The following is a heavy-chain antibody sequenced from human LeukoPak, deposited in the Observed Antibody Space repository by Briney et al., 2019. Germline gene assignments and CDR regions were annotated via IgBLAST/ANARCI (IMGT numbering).Heavy chain of an antibody. J-gene: IGHJ4*02. Sequence: GGSLRLSCAASGFTFSGFWMSWARQAPGKRLEWVANMNIDGSEKYYADSAKGRFTISRDNARNSVYLQMNSLRVEDTAVYYCARDPVEWELLFDYWGQGTLVTVSS. CDR3: ARDPVEWELLFDY. CDR2: MNIDGSEK. V-gene: IGHV3-7*01. CDR1: GFTFSGFW. D-gene: IGHD1-26*01.